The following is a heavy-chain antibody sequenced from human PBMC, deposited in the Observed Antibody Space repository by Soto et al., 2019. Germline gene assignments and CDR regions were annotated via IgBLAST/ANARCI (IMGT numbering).Heavy chain of an antibody. V-gene: IGHV3-33*08. Sequence: GGSLRLSCAASGFTFSRHTMHWVRQAPGKGLEWVAVIWYDGSDKYYADSVKGRFTISRDNSKNTLYLQMNSLRVEDTAVYYCARDTIRGYSGYDYDYWGQGTLVTVSS. D-gene: IGHD5-12*01. J-gene: IGHJ4*02. CDR1: GFTFSRHT. CDR2: IWYDGSDK. CDR3: ARDTIRGYSGYDYDY.